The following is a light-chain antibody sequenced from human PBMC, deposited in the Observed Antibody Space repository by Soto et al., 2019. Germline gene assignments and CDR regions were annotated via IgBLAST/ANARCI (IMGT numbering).Light chain of an antibody. V-gene: IGKV3-20*01. CDR3: QQFASSLYT. Sequence: EIVLTQSPGTLSLSPGERATLSCRASQGVSNTYLAWYQQKPGQAPRLLIYAASSRATGIPDRYGGSGSGTDFTLTISRLEPEDLAVYYCQQFASSLYTFGHGTKLDIK. J-gene: IGKJ2*01. CDR2: AAS. CDR1: QGVSNTY.